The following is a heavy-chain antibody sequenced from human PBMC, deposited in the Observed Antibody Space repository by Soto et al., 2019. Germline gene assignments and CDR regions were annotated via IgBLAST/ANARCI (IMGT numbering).Heavy chain of an antibody. CDR2: THYSGTT. CDR1: VTSISIYY. CDR3: ARYNSYAIDY. Sequence: SETLPITCIFSVTSISIYYWTWIRQPPGKGLDWIANTHYSGTTNYNPSLAGRVTLSVDTSKNQFSLKMTSVTAADRAMYFCARYNSYAIDYWGRGTLVTVS. J-gene: IGHJ4*02. V-gene: IGHV4-59*01. D-gene: IGHD2-8*01.